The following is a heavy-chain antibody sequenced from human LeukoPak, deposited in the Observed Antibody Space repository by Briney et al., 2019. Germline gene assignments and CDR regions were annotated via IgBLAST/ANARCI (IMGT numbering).Heavy chain of an antibody. V-gene: IGHV3-21*01. CDR3: ARDSDSSGYCDY. CDR1: GFTFSSYS. D-gene: IGHD3-22*01. J-gene: IGHJ4*02. Sequence: GGSLRLSCAASGFTFSSYSMNWVRQAPGKGLEWVSSISSSSYINYADSVKGRFTISRDNAKNSLYLQMNSLRAEDTAVYYCARDSDSSGYCDYWGQGTLVTVSS. CDR2: ISSSSYI.